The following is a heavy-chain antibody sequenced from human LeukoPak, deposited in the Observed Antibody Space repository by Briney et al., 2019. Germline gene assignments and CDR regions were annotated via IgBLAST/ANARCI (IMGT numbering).Heavy chain of an antibody. J-gene: IGHJ4*02. V-gene: IGHV3-7*01. CDR1: GFTFSIYW. CDR3: AREDYFDY. CDR2: IKQDGSEK. Sequence: PGGSLRLSCAASGFTFSIYWMSWVRQAPGKGLEWVANIKQDGSEKYYVDSVKGRFTISRDNAKNSLYLQMNSLRAEDTAVYYCAREDYFDYWGQGTLVTVSS.